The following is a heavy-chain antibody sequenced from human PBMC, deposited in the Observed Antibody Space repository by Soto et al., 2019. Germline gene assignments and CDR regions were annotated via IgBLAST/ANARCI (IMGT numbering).Heavy chain of an antibody. J-gene: IGHJ4*02. Sequence: GSVKVSCKASGYNFTCYYMHSVRQAPGQGLEWMGWINPNSGGTNYAQKFQGRVTMTRDTSISTAYMELSRLRSDDTAVYYCARGPGADSDYWGQGTLDTVTS. D-gene: IGHD3-22*01. CDR3: ARGPGADSDY. CDR2: INPNSGGT. CDR1: GYNFTCYY. V-gene: IGHV1-2*02.